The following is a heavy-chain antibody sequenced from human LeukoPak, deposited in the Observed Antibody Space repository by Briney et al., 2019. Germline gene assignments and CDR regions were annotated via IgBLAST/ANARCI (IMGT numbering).Heavy chain of an antibody. CDR3: AEDLGGSGTSFDY. V-gene: IGHV3-23*01. CDR1: GFTFSSYA. CDR2: ISGSGGST. D-gene: IGHD3-10*01. J-gene: IGHJ4*02. Sequence: TGGSLRLSCAASGFTFSSYAMSWVRQAPGKGLEWVSAISGSGGSTYYADSVKGRFTISRDNSKNTLYLQMNSLRAEDTAVYYCAEDLGGSGTSFDYWGQGTLVTVSS.